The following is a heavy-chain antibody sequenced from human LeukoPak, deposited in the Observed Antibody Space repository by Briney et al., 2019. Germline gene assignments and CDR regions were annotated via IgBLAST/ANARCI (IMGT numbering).Heavy chain of an antibody. V-gene: IGHV4-34*01. CDR3: ARGLGRDGYNPST. CDR1: GGSFSGYY. J-gene: IGHJ4*02. D-gene: IGHD5-24*01. CDR2: INHSGST. Sequence: PSETLSLTCAVYGGSFSGYYWSWIRQPPGKGLEWIGEINHSGSTNYNPSLKSRVTISVDTSKNQFSLKLSSVTAADTAVYYCARGLGRDGYNPSTWGQGTLVTVSS.